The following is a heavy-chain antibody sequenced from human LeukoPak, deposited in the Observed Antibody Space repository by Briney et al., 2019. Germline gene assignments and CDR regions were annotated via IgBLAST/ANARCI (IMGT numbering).Heavy chain of an antibody. CDR2: ISSSSSYI. CDR1: GFTFSSYS. D-gene: IGHD3-9*01. Sequence: PGGSLRLSCAASGFTFSSYSMNWVRQAPGKGLEWVSSISSSSSYIYYADSVKGRFTISRDNAKNSLYLQMNSLRAEDTALYYCAKDDWGGLDHVNYFDYWGQGTLVTVSS. V-gene: IGHV3-21*04. J-gene: IGHJ4*02. CDR3: AKDDWGGLDHVNYFDY.